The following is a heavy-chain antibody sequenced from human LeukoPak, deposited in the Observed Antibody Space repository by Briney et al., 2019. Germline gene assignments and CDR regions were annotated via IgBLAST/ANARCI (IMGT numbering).Heavy chain of an antibody. CDR3: ARDQSPPYCSGGSCKNNWFDP. D-gene: IGHD2-15*01. J-gene: IGHJ5*02. CDR1: GFTFSDFD. V-gene: IGHV3-11*01. CDR2: ISRDGSVT. Sequence: PGGSLRLSCAASGFTFSDFDMSWIRQAPGEGLEWVSYISRDGSVTNYADSVKGRLTISRDNTKDSLSLQMNSLRAEDTAVYYCARDQSPPYCSGGSCKNNWFDPWGQGTLVTVSS.